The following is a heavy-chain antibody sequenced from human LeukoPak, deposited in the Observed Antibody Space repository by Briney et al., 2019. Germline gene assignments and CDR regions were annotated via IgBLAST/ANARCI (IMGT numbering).Heavy chain of an antibody. V-gene: IGHV3-21*01. CDR1: GFTFSSYS. CDR2: ISSSSSYI. CDR3: ARGRWVVVPCYYGMDV. Sequence: GGSLRLSCAASGFTFSSYSMNWVRQAPGKGLEWVSSISSSSSYIYYADSVKGRFTISRDNAKNSLYLQMNSLRAEDTAVYYCARGRWVVVPCYYGMDVWGQGTTVTVSS. J-gene: IGHJ6*02. D-gene: IGHD3-22*01.